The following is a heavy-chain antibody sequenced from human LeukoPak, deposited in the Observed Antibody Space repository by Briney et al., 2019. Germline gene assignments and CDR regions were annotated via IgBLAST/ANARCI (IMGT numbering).Heavy chain of an antibody. D-gene: IGHD7-27*01. J-gene: IGHJ3*02. Sequence: GGSLRLSCAASGFTFSSYSMNWVRQAPGKGLEWVSSISSSSSYIYYAESVKGRFTISRDNAKNSLYLQMNSLRAEDTAVYYCARDKLGKRGAFDIWGQGTTVTVSS. CDR1: GFTFSSYS. V-gene: IGHV3-21*01. CDR2: ISSSSSYI. CDR3: ARDKLGKRGAFDI.